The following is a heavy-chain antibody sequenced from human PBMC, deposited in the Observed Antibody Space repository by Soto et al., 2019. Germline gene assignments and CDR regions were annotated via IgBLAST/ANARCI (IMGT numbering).Heavy chain of an antibody. J-gene: IGHJ6*02. V-gene: IGHV3-74*01. CDR3: ARGVPGHYATDV. CDR2: IKGDESTT. CDR1: EFTFSNYW. Sequence: EVQLVESGGGLVQPGGSLRLSCAASEFTFSNYWMHWVRQAPGKGLVWVSRIKGDESTTNYADSVKGRFTISRDNAKNTLYLQMNSVRAEDTGVYYRARGVPGHYATDVWGQGTTVTVSS.